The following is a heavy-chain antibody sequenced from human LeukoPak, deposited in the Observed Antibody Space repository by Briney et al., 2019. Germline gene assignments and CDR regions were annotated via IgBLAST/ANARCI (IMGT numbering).Heavy chain of an antibody. D-gene: IGHD3-22*01. CDR3: AKDLGMRYDSSGYYGSLDY. V-gene: IGHV3-30*02. Sequence: GGSLRLPCAASGFTFSSYGMHWVRQAPGKGLEWVAFIRYDGSNKYYADSVKGRFTISRDNSKNTLYLQMNSLRAEDTAVYYCAKDLGMRYDSSGYYGSLDYWGQGTLVTVSS. J-gene: IGHJ4*02. CDR2: IRYDGSNK. CDR1: GFTFSSYG.